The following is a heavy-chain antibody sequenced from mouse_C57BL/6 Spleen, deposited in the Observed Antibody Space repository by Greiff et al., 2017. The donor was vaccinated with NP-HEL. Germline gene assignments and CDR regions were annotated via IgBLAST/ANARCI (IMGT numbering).Heavy chain of an antibody. V-gene: IGHV1-69*01. CDR3: ARTNYYGSSYGYFDV. D-gene: IGHD1-1*01. CDR1: GYTFTSYW. CDR2: IDPSDSYT. J-gene: IGHJ1*03. Sequence: VKLQQPGAELVMPGASVKLSCKASGYTFTSYWMHWVKQRPGQGLEWIGEIDPSDSYTNYNQKFKGKSTLTVDKSSSTAYMQRSSLTSEDSAVYYCARTNYYGSSYGYFDVWGTGTTVTVSS.